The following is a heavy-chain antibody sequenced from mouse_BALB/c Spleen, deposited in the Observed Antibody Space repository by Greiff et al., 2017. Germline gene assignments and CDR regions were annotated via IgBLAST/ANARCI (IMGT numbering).Heavy chain of an antibody. CDR1: GFTFSSYA. J-gene: IGHJ3*01. Sequence: EVQRVESGGGLVKPGGSLKLSCAASGFTFSSYAMSWVRQTPEKRLEWVASISSGGSTYYPDSVKGRFTISRDNARNILYLQMSSLRSEDTAMYYCARGPMITTGAWFAYWGQGTLVTVSA. V-gene: IGHV5-6-5*01. CDR3: ARGPMITTGAWFAY. D-gene: IGHD2-4*01. CDR2: ISSGGST.